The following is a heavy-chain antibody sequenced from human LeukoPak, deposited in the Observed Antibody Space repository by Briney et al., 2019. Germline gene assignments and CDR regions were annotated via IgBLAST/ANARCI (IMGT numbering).Heavy chain of an antibody. CDR2: LNPNSGGT. D-gene: IGHD3-22*01. CDR3: ARVDDRGHYYDSSGPRKLFDY. J-gene: IGHJ4*02. Sequence: GASVKVSCKASGYTFTGSYIHWVRQAPGQGLEWMGWLNPNSGGTIHAQKYQGRVTMTRDTSIRTAYMELSRLRSDDTAVYYCARVDDRGHYYDSSGPRKLFDYWGQGTLVTVSS. CDR1: GYTFTGSY. V-gene: IGHV1-2*02.